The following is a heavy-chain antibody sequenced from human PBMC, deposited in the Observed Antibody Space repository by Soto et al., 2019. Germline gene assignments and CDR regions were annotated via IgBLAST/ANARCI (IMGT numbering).Heavy chain of an antibody. Sequence: GESLKISCKGSGYSFTSYWIGWVRQMPGKGLEWMGIIYPGDSDTRYSPSFQGRVTISADKSISTAYLQWSSLKASDTAMYYCARRGADKGRAAGAGYLDAFDIWGQGTMVTVSS. CDR2: IYPGDSDT. CDR1: GYSFTSYW. V-gene: IGHV5-51*01. CDR3: ARRGADKGRAAGAGYLDAFDI. D-gene: IGHD1-26*01. J-gene: IGHJ3*02.